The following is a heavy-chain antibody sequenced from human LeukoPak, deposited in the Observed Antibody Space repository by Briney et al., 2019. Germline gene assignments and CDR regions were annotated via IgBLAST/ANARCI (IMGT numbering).Heavy chain of an antibody. CDR3: ARHPLYCSGGSCTSNWFDP. J-gene: IGHJ5*02. D-gene: IGHD2-15*01. Sequence: SETLSLTCAVYGVSFSGYYWGWIRQSPGKGLEWIGEINHTGSTNNNPSLQSRVTISVDTSKNQFSLRLSSVTVADTAVYYCARHPLYCSGGSCTSNWFDPWGQGTLVTVSS. CDR2: INHTGST. CDR1: GVSFSGYY. V-gene: IGHV4-34*01.